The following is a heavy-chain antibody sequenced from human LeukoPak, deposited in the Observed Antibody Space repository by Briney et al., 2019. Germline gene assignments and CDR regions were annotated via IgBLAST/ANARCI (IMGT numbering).Heavy chain of an antibody. CDR3: ARGAAFDI. V-gene: IGHV3-66*01. J-gene: IGHJ3*02. CDR1: EVTVSNNY. Sequence: PGGSLRLSCAASEVTVSNNYMSWVRQAPGKGLEWVSVIYSGGSTSYADSVKGRFIVSRDISKNTLYVQMNSLRAEDTAVYYCARGAAFDIWGQGTMVTVSS. CDR2: IYSGGST.